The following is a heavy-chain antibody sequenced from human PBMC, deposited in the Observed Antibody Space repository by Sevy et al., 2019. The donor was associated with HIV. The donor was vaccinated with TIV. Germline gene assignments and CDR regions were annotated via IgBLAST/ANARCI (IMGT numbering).Heavy chain of an antibody. CDR3: AREGGYTDQGMDV. V-gene: IGHV3-48*01. D-gene: IGHD5-12*01. CDR2: ISSDSSRL. J-gene: IGHJ6*02. CDR1: GFTFSNYD. Sequence: GGSLRLSCAASGFTFSNYDMNWVRQAPGKGVEWVSYISSDSSRLYHADSVKGRLTISRDNAKNSLYVQMNRLRAEDTAVYYCAREGGYTDQGMDVWGQGTTVTVSS.